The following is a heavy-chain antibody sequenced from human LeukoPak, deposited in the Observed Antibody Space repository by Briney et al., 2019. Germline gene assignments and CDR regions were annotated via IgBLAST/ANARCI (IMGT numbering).Heavy chain of an antibody. V-gene: IGHV4-34*01. CDR2: INHSGST. Sequence: SETLSLTCAVYGGSFSGYYWSWIRQPPGKGLEWIGEINHSGSTNYNPSLKSRVTTSVDTSKNQFSLKLSSVTAADTAVYYCARCLDNWNDSRFDYWGQGTLVTVSS. CDR3: ARCLDNWNDSRFDY. D-gene: IGHD1-20*01. CDR1: GGSFSGYY. J-gene: IGHJ4*02.